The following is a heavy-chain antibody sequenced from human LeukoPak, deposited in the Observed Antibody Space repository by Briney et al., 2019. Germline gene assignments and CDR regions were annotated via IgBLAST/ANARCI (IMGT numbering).Heavy chain of an antibody. CDR3: ARLSSYCSSTSCPWLFDP. D-gene: IGHD2-2*01. CDR1: GYSFTFYW. CDR2: IYPGDSDT. J-gene: IGHJ5*02. V-gene: IGHV5-51*01. Sequence: GESLKISCKGSGYSFTFYWIGWVRQMPGKGLEWMGIIYPGDSDTRYSPSFQGQVTISADKSISTAYLQWSSLKASDTAMYYCARLSSYCSSTSCPWLFDPWGQGTLVTVSS.